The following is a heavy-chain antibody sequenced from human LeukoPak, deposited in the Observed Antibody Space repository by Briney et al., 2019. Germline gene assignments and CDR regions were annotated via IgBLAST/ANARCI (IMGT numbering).Heavy chain of an antibody. CDR1: GFTFDDYA. J-gene: IGHJ4*02. V-gene: IGHV3-9*01. CDR2: ISWNSGNI. CDR3: ARAEGGIQIDY. Sequence: GGSLRLSCAASGFTFDDYAMHWVRQAPGKGLEWVSGISWNSGNIGYADSVKGRFTISRDNAKNSLYLQMNSLRAEDTALYYCARAEGGIQIDYWGQGTLVTVSS. D-gene: IGHD2-15*01.